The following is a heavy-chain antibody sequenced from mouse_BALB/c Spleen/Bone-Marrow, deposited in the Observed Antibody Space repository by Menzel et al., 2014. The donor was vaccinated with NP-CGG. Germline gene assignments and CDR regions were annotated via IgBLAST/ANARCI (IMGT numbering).Heavy chain of an antibody. CDR3: ARGGYGNYYFDY. D-gene: IGHD2-1*01. V-gene: IGHV1S130*01. Sequence: QVQLQQSGSVLVRPGASVKLSCKASGYTFTSSWMHWAKQRPGQGLEWIGEIHPNSGNTNYNEKFKGKATLTVDTSSSTAYVDLSSPTSEDSAVYYCARGGYGNYYFDYWGQGTTLTVSS. CDR2: IHPNSGNT. J-gene: IGHJ2*01. CDR1: GYTFTSSW.